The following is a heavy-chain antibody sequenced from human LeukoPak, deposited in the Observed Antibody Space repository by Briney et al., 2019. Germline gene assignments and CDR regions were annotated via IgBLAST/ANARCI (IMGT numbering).Heavy chain of an antibody. V-gene: IGHV4-39*01. D-gene: IGHD3-3*01. Sequence: SETLSLTCTVSGGSISSSSYYWGWIRQPPGKGLEWIGSIYYSGSTYYNPSLKSRVTISVDTSKNQFSLKLSSVTAADTVVYYCARQGPLKDFGVVHPFDYWGQGTLVTVSS. CDR3: ARQGPLKDFGVVHPFDY. J-gene: IGHJ4*02. CDR1: GGSISSSSYY. CDR2: IYYSGST.